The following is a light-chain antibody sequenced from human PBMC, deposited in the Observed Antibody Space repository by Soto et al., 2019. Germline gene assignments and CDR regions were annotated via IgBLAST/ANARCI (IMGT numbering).Light chain of an antibody. V-gene: IGKV3D-15*01. Sequence: EIVLTQSPAPLSLSPGERATLSCRASQSIRTSLAWYQQKPGQAPRLVIFDASNRANGVPARFGGSGSGTDFTLTISSLQSEDFAVYFCQQYNIWPQTFGQGTKVDIK. J-gene: IGKJ1*01. CDR1: QSIRTS. CDR2: DAS. CDR3: QQYNIWPQT.